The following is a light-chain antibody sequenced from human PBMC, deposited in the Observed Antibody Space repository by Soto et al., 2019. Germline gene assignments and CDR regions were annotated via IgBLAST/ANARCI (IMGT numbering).Light chain of an antibody. J-gene: IGKJ1*01. CDR3: QHYNSYSEA. Sequence: DIQMTQSPSTLSGSVGDRVTITCRASQTISSWLAWYQQKPGKAPKLLIYKASTLKSGVPSRFSGSGSRTEFTLTINSLQPDDFATYYCQHYNSYSEAFGQGTKVELK. CDR2: KAS. CDR1: QTISSW. V-gene: IGKV1-5*03.